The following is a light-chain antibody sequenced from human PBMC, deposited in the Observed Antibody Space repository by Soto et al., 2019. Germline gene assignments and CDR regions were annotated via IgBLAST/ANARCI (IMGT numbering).Light chain of an antibody. CDR3: QKFNAVPT. J-gene: IGKJ4*01. Sequence: DIQMTQSPSSLSASVGDRVTNTCRASQAISNYLAWYQQKPGKVPTLLIYAASTLQSGVPSRFSGSGSGTDVTLTISSLQPEDAATYYCQKFNAVPTFGGGTKVEI. CDR1: QAISNY. V-gene: IGKV1-27*01. CDR2: AAS.